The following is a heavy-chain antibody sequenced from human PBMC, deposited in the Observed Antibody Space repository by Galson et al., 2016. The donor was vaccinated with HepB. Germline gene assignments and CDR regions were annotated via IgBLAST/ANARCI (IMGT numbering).Heavy chain of an antibody. CDR3: ARDTSGGVYYFGD. CDR2: INPNDGGT. J-gene: IGHJ4*02. V-gene: IGHV1-46*01. D-gene: IGHD5/OR15-5a*01. CDR1: GYTFTSPY. Sequence: SVKVSCKASGYTFTSPYMQWVRQAPGQGLEWMGIINPNDGGTNYAQKFQGRVTMTRDTSTGTVYMDLNSLTSEDTAVYYCARDTSGGVYYFGDWGQGTLVTVSS.